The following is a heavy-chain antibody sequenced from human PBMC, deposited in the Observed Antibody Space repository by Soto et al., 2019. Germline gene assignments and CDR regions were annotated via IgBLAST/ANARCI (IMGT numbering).Heavy chain of an antibody. D-gene: IGHD2-2*01. J-gene: IGHJ3*02. Sequence: EVQLVESGGGLVQPGGSLRLSCAASGFTVSSNYMSWVRQAPGKGLEWVSVIYSGGSTYYADSVKGRFTISRDNSTNTVYLQMNSLRAEATAVYYCASAPLYCSSTSCYLDPWADAFDIWGQGTMVTVSS. V-gene: IGHV3-66*01. CDR3: ASAPLYCSSTSCYLDPWADAFDI. CDR2: IYSGGST. CDR1: GFTVSSNY.